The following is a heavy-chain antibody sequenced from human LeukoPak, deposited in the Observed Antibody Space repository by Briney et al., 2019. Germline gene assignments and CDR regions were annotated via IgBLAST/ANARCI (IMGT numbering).Heavy chain of an antibody. V-gene: IGHV3-30*03. J-gene: IGHJ5*02. Sequence: PGGSLRLSCAASGFTFSSYGMHWVRQAPGKGLEWVAVISYDGSNKYYADSVKGRFTISRDNSKNTLYLQMNSLRAEDTAVYYCARDNYGDYVGSLGFDPWGQGTLVTVSS. CDR3: ARDNYGDYVGSLGFDP. CDR1: GFTFSSYG. CDR2: ISYDGSNK. D-gene: IGHD4-17*01.